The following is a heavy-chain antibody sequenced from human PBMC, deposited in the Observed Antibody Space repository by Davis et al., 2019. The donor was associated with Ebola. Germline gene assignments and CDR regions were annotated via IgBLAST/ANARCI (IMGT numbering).Heavy chain of an antibody. D-gene: IGHD6-19*01. Sequence: PGGSLRLSCAASGFTFSNYAMIWVRQAPGRGLEWVSSISGSGVNTYYTDSLKGRFTIPRDNSMNTLFLPMNSLRVEDTALYYCAGRRGAVAGTGFDYWGQGTLVTVSS. V-gene: IGHV3-23*01. CDR3: AGRRGAVAGTGFDY. CDR1: GFTFSNYA. CDR2: ISGSGVNT. J-gene: IGHJ4*02.